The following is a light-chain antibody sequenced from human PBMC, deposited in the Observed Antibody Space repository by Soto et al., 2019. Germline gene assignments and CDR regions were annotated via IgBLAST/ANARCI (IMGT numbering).Light chain of an antibody. CDR2: WAS. J-gene: IGKJ1*01. V-gene: IGKV4-1*01. CDR1: QSVLYSSNNKNY. Sequence: DIVMTQSPDSLAVSLGERATINCKSSQSVLYSSNNKNYLAWYQQKPGQPPKLLIYWASTRESGVPDRFSGSGSGTDFTLTNSSLQAEDVAVYYCQPYYGTPPTFGQGTKVEIK. CDR3: QPYYGTPPT.